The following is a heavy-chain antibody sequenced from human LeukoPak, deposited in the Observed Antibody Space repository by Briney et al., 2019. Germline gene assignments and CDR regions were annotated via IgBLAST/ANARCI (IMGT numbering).Heavy chain of an antibody. D-gene: IGHD3-22*01. CDR3: AKDLPGYYSSGYYYQLNYFDY. CDR1: GFTFSSYA. J-gene: IGHJ4*02. V-gene: IGHV3-23*01. Sequence: GGSLRLSCAASGFTFSSYAMSWVRQAPGKGLEWVSAISGSGGSTYYADSVKGRFTISRDNSKNTLYLQMNSLRAEDTAVYYCAKDLPGYYSSGYYYQLNYFDYWGQGTLVTVSS. CDR2: ISGSGGST.